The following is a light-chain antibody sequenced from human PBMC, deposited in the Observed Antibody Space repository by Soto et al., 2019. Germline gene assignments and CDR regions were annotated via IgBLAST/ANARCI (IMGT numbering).Light chain of an antibody. CDR1: QSVSNY. CDR3: QQRSNWPPST. V-gene: IGKV3-11*01. Sequence: EIVLTQSPATLSLSPGERATLSCRASQSVSNYLAWYQQKPGQAPRLLIYDASNRATGIPARFSGSWSGTDFTLTISSLEPEDFAVYYCQQRSNWPPSTFGQGTRLEIK. J-gene: IGKJ5*01. CDR2: DAS.